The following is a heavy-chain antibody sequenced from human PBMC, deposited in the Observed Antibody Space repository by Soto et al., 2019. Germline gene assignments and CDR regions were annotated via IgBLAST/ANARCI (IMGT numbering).Heavy chain of an antibody. D-gene: IGHD4-17*01. V-gene: IGHV5-10-1*01. CDR2: IDPSDSYT. J-gene: IGHJ6*02. CDR1: GYSFTSYW. CDR3: ARHKAGDYRDYYYYGMDV. Sequence: PGESLKISCKGSGYSFTSYWISWVRQMPGKGLEWMGRIDPSDSYTNYSLSFQGHVTISADKSISTAYLQWSSLKASDTAMYYCARHKAGDYRDYYYYGMDVWGQGTTVTVSS.